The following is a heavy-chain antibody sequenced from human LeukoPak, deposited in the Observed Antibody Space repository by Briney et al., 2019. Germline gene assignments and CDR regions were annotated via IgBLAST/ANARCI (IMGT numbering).Heavy chain of an antibody. J-gene: IGHJ5*02. CDR2: MYYSGST. Sequence: SETLSLTCTVSGGSITSYYWSWIRQPPGKGLEWIGSMYYSGSTNYKPSLKSRVTVSIDSSKNQFSLKLSSVTAADTAVFYCARSPHNSAWYEKWFDPWGQGTLVTVSS. CDR3: ARSPHNSAWYEKWFDP. V-gene: IGHV4-59*12. D-gene: IGHD6-19*01. CDR1: GGSITSYY.